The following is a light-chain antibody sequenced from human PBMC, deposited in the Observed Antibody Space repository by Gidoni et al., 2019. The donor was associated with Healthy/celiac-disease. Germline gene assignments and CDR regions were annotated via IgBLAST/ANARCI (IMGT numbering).Light chain of an antibody. J-gene: IGKJ1*01. V-gene: IGKV1-39*01. CDR1: QHISSY. CDR3: QQSYSTPPRA. Sequence: DRQMSQSPSSLPASVGDRVTSTCRASQHISSYLNWYQQKPGRAPKLLIYAASSLQSGGPSSFSGSGSGTDFTLTISSLQPEDFATYYCQQSYSTPPRAFGQGTKLEIK. CDR2: AAS.